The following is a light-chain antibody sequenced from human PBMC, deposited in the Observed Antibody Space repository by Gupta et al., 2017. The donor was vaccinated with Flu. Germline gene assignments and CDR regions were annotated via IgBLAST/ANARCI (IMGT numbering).Light chain of an antibody. Sequence: SYELTQPHSVSVSPGQTASITCSGDKLGDKYACWYQQKPGQSPVLVIYQDSKRPSGIPERFSGSNSGNTATLTISGTQARDEADYYCQAWDSSTVVFGGGTKLTVL. CDR2: QDS. J-gene: IGLJ2*01. V-gene: IGLV3-1*01. CDR3: QAWDSSTVV. CDR1: KLGDKY.